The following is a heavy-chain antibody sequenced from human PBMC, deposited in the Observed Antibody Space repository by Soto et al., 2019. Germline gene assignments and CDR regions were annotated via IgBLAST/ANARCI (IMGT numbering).Heavy chain of an antibody. CDR1: GYTFTSYG. CDR3: GRWPYGGNSRYYYYGMDV. D-gene: IGHD4-17*01. Sequence: QVKLVQSGAEVKKPGASVKVSCKASGYTFTSYGISWVRQAPGQGLEWMGWISAYNGNTNYAQKLQGRVTMTTDTCTSTAYMELRRLRSDGTAVYYCGRWPYGGNSRYYYYGMDVWGQGTTVTVSS. CDR2: ISAYNGNT. V-gene: IGHV1-18*01. J-gene: IGHJ6*02.